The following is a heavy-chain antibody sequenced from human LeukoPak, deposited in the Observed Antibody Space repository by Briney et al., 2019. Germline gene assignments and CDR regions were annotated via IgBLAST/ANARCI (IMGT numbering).Heavy chain of an antibody. D-gene: IGHD3-22*01. CDR1: GGSISSHY. V-gene: IGHV4-59*11. Sequence: SETLSLTCTVSGGSISSHYWSWIRQPPGKGLEWIGYIYYSGSTKYNPSLKSRVTISVDTFKNQFSLKLSSVTAADTAVYYCARLYDSSGYTNWLDPWGQGTLVTVSS. J-gene: IGHJ5*02. CDR2: IYYSGST. CDR3: ARLYDSSGYTNWLDP.